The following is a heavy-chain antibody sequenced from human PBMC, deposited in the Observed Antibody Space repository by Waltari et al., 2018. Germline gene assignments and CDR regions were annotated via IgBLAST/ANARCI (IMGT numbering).Heavy chain of an antibody. CDR3: GADLGTQWLTHPIQY. CDR2: IIPTFGIG. CDR1: GGHFNNHA. V-gene: IGHV1-69*04. D-gene: IGHD6-19*01. J-gene: IGHJ4*02. Sequence: QVHLGQSETAVKKPGSSVKVSCKASGGHFNNHAVSWVRQAPGQGLEWLGRIIPTFGIGNYAQKFQGRVTITADKSTATAYMELNGLTSEDTAVYYCGADLGTQWLTHPIQYWGQGTLLTVSS.